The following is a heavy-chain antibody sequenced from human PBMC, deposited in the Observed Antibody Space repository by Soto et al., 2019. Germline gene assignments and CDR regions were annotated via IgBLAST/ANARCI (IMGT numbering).Heavy chain of an antibody. CDR1: GFTFSSYG. V-gene: IGHV3-33*01. CDR2: IWYDGSNK. D-gene: IGHD3-22*01. CDR3: ARVRTDSSDLYYFDY. J-gene: IGHJ4*02. Sequence: GGSLRLSCAASGFTFSSYGMHWVRQAPGKGLEWVAVIWYDGSNKYYADSVKGRFTISRDNSKNTLYLQMNSLRAEDTAVYYCARVRTDSSDLYYFDYWGQGTLVTVSS.